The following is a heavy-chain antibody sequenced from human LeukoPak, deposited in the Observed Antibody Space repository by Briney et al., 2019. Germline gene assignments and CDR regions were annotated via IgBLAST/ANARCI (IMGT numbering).Heavy chain of an antibody. Sequence: ASVKASCKAFGYTFTGYYMHWVRQAPGQGLEWMGWINTNTGNPTYAQGFTGRFVFSLDTSVSTAYLQISSLQAEDTAVYYCAKQGPGYCGGTSCYGVDYWGQGTLVTVSS. CDR2: INTNTGNP. D-gene: IGHD2-2*01. J-gene: IGHJ4*02. V-gene: IGHV7-4-1*02. CDR3: AKQGPGYCGGTSCYGVDY. CDR1: GYTFTGYY.